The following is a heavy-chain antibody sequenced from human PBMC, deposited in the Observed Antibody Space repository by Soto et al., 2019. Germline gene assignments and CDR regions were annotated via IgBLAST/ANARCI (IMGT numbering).Heavy chain of an antibody. Sequence: GSGPTLVNPTQTLTLTCTFSGFSLSTSGVGVGWIRQPPGKALEWLALIYRDDDKRYSPSLKSRITITKDTSKNQVVLTMTNMDPVDTATYYCAHNSLYGSGPLHYYGMDVWGQGTTVTVSS. CDR2: IYRDDDK. CDR1: GFSLSTSGVG. V-gene: IGHV2-5*02. D-gene: IGHD3-10*01. J-gene: IGHJ6*02. CDR3: AHNSLYGSGPLHYYGMDV.